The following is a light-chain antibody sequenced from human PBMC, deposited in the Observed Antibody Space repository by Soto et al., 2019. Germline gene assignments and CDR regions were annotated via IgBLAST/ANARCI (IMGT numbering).Light chain of an antibody. CDR1: SSDVGTYNL. V-gene: IGLV2-23*02. CDR3: CSYAGSSTYV. CDR2: EVS. J-gene: IGLJ1*01. Sequence: SALTQPASVSGSPGQSITISCTGTSSDVGTYNLVSWYQHHPGKAPKVMIYEVSKRPSGVSNRFSGSKSGNTASLTISGLQAEDEADYYCCSYAGSSTYVFGTGTKVTVL.